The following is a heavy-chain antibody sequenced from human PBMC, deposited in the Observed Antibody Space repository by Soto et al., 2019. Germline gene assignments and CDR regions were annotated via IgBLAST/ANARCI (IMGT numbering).Heavy chain of an antibody. V-gene: IGHV2-5*02. J-gene: IGHJ4*02. D-gene: IGHD3-9*01. Sequence: QITLKESGPTLVKPTQTLTLTCTFSGFSLSTSGVGVGWIRQPPGKALEWLALIYWDDDKRYSPSLKSRLTITKDTSKNQVVLTMTNMDPVDTATYYCAHRPHVLRYFDWLLGDEYYFDYWGQGTLFTVSS. CDR3: AHRPHVLRYFDWLLGDEYYFDY. CDR1: GFSLSTSGVG. CDR2: IYWDDDK.